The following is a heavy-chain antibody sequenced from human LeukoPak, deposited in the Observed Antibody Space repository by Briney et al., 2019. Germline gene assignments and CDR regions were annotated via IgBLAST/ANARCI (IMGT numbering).Heavy chain of an antibody. V-gene: IGHV4-59*12. CDR2: IYYSGST. Sequence: PSETLSLTCTVSGGSISSYYWSWIRQPPGKGLEWIGYIYYSGSTNYNPSLKSRVTISVDTSKNQFSLKLSSVTAADTAVYYCAREVDSDAFDIRGQGTMVTVSS. J-gene: IGHJ3*02. CDR3: AREVDSDAFDI. CDR1: GGSISSYY. D-gene: IGHD2-15*01.